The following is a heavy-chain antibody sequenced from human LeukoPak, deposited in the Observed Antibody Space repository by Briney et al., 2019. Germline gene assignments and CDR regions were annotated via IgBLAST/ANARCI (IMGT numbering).Heavy chain of an antibody. CDR2: IKSKTDGGTT. CDR3: TTDWDNSYGRYFDY. CDR1: GFTFSNAW. D-gene: IGHD5-18*01. Sequence: GGSLRLSCAASGFTFSNAWMSWVRQAPGKGLEWVGRIKSKTDGGTTDYAAPVKGRFTISRDDSKNTLYLQMNSLKTEDTAVYYCTTDWDNSYGRYFDYWGQGTLVTVSS. J-gene: IGHJ4*02. V-gene: IGHV3-15*01.